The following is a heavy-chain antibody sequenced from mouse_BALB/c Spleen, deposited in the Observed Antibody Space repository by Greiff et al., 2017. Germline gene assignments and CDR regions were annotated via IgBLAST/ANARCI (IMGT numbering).Heavy chain of an antibody. D-gene: IGHD1-1*01. J-gene: IGHJ3*01. Sequence: EVQLQQSGPGLVKPSQSLSLTCTVTGYSITSDYAWNWIRQFPGNKLEWMGYISYSGSTSYNPSLKSRISITRDTSKNQFFLQLNSVTTEDTATYYCANYYYGSSYPAWFAYWGQGTLVTVSA. CDR1: GYSITSDYA. CDR3: ANYYYGSSYPAWFAY. CDR2: ISYSGST. V-gene: IGHV3-2*02.